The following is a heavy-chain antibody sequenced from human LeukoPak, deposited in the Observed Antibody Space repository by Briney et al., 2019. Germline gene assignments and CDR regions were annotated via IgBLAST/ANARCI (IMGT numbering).Heavy chain of an antibody. V-gene: IGHV1-2*02. CDR3: AREYDTLTGYYRTFDA. CDR2: INPKSGGT. CDR1: GYTFTNYF. J-gene: IGHJ4*02. Sequence: GASVKVSCKASGYTFTNYFMHWVRQAPGQGLEWMGWINPKSGGTNYAQEFQGRITMTRDTSISTAYMELSRLRSDDTAVYYCAREYDTLTGYYRTFDAWGQGTLVTVSS. D-gene: IGHD3-9*01.